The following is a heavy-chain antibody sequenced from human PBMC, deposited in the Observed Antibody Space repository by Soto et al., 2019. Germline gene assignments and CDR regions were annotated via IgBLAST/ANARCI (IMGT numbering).Heavy chain of an antibody. CDR3: ARDGSSDGVYYYYGMDV. D-gene: IGHD1-26*01. CDR1: GGSISSYY. Sequence: PSETLSLTCTVSGGSISSYYWSWIRQPAGKGLEWIGRIYTSGSTNYNPSLKSRVTMSVDTSKNQFSLKLSSVTAADTAVYYCARDGSSDGVYYYYGMDVWGQGNTVTVSS. V-gene: IGHV4-4*07. J-gene: IGHJ6*02. CDR2: IYTSGST.